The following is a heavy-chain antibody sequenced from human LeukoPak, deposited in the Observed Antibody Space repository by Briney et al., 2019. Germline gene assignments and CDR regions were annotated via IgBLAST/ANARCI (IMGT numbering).Heavy chain of an antibody. CDR1: GGSFSGYY. CDR2: INHSGST. CDR3: ARGEGVYYYYYMDV. V-gene: IGHV4-34*01. J-gene: IGHJ6*03. Sequence: PSETLSLTCAVYGGSFSGYYWSWIRQPPEKGLEWIGEINHSGSTYYNPSLKSRVTISVDTSKNQFSLKLSSVTAADTAVYYCARGEGVYYYYYMDVWGKGTTVTVSS.